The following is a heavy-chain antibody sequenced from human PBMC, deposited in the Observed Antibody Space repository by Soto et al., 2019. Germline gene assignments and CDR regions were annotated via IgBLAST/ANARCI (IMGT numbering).Heavy chain of an antibody. CDR2: INSDGSST. J-gene: IGHJ4*02. D-gene: IGHD3-3*01. V-gene: IGHV3-74*01. Sequence: HPGGSLRLSCAASGFTFSSYWMHWVRQAPGKGLVWVSRINSDGSSTSYADSVKGRFTISRDNAKNTLYLQMNSLRAEDTAVYYCARGWTYYDFWSRYRNDYWGQGTLVTVSS. CDR1: GFTFSSYW. CDR3: ARGWTYYDFWSRYRNDY.